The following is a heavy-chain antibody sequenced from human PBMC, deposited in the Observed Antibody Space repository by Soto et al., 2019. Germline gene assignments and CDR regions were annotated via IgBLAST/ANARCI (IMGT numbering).Heavy chain of an antibody. V-gene: IGHV5-51*01. Sequence: GESLKISCRASGYSFTSYWIGWVRQMPGKGLEWMGIIYPGDSDTRYSPSFQGQVTISADKSISTAYLQMNSLRAEDTAVYYCANGRITGTYGMDVWGQGTTVTVSS. CDR3: ANGRITGTYGMDV. CDR2: IYPGDSDT. D-gene: IGHD1-20*01. CDR1: GYSFTSYW. J-gene: IGHJ6*02.